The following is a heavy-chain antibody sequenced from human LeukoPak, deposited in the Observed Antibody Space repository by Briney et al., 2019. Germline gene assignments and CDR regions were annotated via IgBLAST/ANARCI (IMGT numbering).Heavy chain of an antibody. Sequence: PSETLSLTCAVYGGSFSGYYWNWIRQPPGKGLEWIGEINHSGSTNYNPSLKSRVTISVDTSKNQFSLKLSSVTAADTAVYYCARVSDPFLIVVVPAAAGYFDYWGQGTLVTVSS. CDR3: ARVSDPFLIVVVPAAAGYFDY. CDR1: GGSFSGYY. D-gene: IGHD2-2*01. J-gene: IGHJ4*02. CDR2: INHSGST. V-gene: IGHV4-34*01.